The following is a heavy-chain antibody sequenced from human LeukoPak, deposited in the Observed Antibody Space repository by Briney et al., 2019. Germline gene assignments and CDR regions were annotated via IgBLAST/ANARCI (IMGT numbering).Heavy chain of an antibody. CDR1: GYSFTSYW. J-gene: IGHJ4*02. CDR2: IYPGDSDT. D-gene: IGHD6-13*01. V-gene: IGHV5-51*01. CDR3: ARRGYSVCGLGNFDY. Sequence: GESLKISCKGSGYSFTSYWIGWVRQMPGKGLEWMGIIYPGDSDTRYSPSFQGQVTISADKSISTAYLQWSSLKASDTAMYYCARRGYSVCGLGNFDYWGQGTLVTVSS.